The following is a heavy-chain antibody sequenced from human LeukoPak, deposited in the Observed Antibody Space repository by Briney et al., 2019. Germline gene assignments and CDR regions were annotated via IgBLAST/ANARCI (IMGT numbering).Heavy chain of an antibody. Sequence: SETLSLTCAVYGGSFSGYYWSWIPQPPGKGLEWIGELNHGGSTNYNPSLKSRVPISVDTSKNQFSLKLSSVTAADTAGYYCARGRRESCSGGSCRLRRVNWFDPWGQETLVTVSS. CDR3: ARGRRESCSGGSCRLRRVNWFDP. CDR1: GGSFSGYY. J-gene: IGHJ5*02. D-gene: IGHD2-15*01. V-gene: IGHV4-34*01. CDR2: LNHGGST.